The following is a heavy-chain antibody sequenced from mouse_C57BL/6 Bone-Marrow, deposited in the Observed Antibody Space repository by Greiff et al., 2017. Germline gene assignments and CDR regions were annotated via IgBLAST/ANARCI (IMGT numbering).Heavy chain of an antibody. CDR1: GFSLTSYG. D-gene: IGHD1-1*01. V-gene: IGHV2-5*01. Sequence: QVQLQQSGPGLVQPSQSLSITCTVSGFSLTSYGVHWVRQSPGKGLEWMGVIWRGGSTDYNAAFMSRLSITKDNSKGQVFFKMNSLQADDTAIYYCSKNDYGSFYAMDYWGQGTSVTVSS. CDR3: SKNDYGSFYAMDY. CDR2: IWRGGST. J-gene: IGHJ4*01.